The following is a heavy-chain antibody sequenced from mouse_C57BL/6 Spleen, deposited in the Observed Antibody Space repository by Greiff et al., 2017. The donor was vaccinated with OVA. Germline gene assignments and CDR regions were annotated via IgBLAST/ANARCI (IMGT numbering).Heavy chain of an antibody. V-gene: IGHV1-76*01. CDR1: GYTFTDYY. Sequence: LQESGAELVRPGASVKLSCKASGYTFTDYYINWVKQRPGQGLEWIARIYPGSGNTYYNEKFKGKATLTAEKSSSTAYMQLSSLTSEDSAVYFCARGSSIDYWGQGTTLTVSS. J-gene: IGHJ2*01. D-gene: IGHD1-1*01. CDR3: ARGSSIDY. CDR2: IYPGSGNT.